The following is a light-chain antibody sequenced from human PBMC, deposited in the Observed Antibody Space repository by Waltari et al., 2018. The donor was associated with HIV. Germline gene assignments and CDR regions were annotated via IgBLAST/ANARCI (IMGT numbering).Light chain of an antibody. Sequence: SYELTQPPSVSVSPGQTARITCSGDALPKQYAYWYQQKPGQAPVLVIYKDSERPSGIPERFFGSSSGKTVTLTISGVQAEDEADYYCQSADSSVTPWVFGGGTKLTVL. V-gene: IGLV3-25*03. CDR2: KDS. J-gene: IGLJ3*02. CDR3: QSADSSVTPWV. CDR1: ALPKQY.